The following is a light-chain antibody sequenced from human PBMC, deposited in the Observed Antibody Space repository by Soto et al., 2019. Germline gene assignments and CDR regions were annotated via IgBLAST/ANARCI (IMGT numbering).Light chain of an antibody. V-gene: IGKV1-27*01. CDR3: QKYNSAPRT. Sequence: DIQMTQSPSSLSASVGDRVTITCRASQGISHYLAWYQQRPGQVPKLLIHDANILQSAVPSRFSGSGSGTDFTLTISSLQPEDVATYYCQKYNSAPRTFGQGTKVDIK. CDR2: DAN. J-gene: IGKJ1*01. CDR1: QGISHY.